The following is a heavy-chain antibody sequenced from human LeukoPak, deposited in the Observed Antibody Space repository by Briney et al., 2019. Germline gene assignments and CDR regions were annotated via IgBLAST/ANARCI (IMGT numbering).Heavy chain of an antibody. V-gene: IGHV3-53*05. CDR1: GGSISSSSYY. CDR3: ARDHSGGATYYFDY. J-gene: IGHJ4*02. D-gene: IGHD1-26*01. CDR2: IYSGGST. Sequence: ETLSLTCTVSGGSISSSSYYWGWIRQPPGKGLEWVSVIYSGGSTYYADSVKGRFTISRDNSKNTLYLQMNSLRAEDTAVYYCARDHSGGATYYFDYWGQGTLVAVSS.